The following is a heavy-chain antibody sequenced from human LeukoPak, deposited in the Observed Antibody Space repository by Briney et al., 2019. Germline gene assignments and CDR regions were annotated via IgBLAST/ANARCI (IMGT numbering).Heavy chain of an antibody. CDR1: GFTFSDYY. Sequence: PGGSLRLSCAASGFTFSDYYMSWIRQAPGKGLEWVSYISSSGSTIYYADSVKGRFAISRDNAKNSLYLQMNSLRAEDTAVYYCAKARGYSYGLTTGDFDYWGQGTLVTVSS. CDR3: AKARGYSYGLTTGDFDY. V-gene: IGHV3-11*01. J-gene: IGHJ4*02. CDR2: ISSSGSTI. D-gene: IGHD5-18*01.